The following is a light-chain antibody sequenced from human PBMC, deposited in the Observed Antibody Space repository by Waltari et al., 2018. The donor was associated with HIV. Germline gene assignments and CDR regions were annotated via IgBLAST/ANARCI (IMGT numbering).Light chain of an antibody. CDR3: QQRSDWRRLT. CDR2: DTS. J-gene: IGKJ4*01. CDR1: QSVDNL. V-gene: IGKV3-11*01. Sequence: EIVLTQSPATLSLSPGERATLSYRASQSVDNLLAWYQHRSGQAPRLLIFDTSNRATGIPARFSGSGSGTDFTLTISSVEPEDFAIYFCQQRSDWRRLTFGGGTRLEIK.